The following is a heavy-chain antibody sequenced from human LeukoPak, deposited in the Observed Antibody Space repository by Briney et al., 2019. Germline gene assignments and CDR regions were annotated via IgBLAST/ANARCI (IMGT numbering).Heavy chain of an antibody. D-gene: IGHD2-15*01. V-gene: IGHV3-23*01. CDR3: AKGRASGGIHY. CDR2: ISSSGDST. J-gene: IGHJ4*02. Sequence: GGSLRLSCAASGFTFSNYAMNWVRQAPGKGLEWVLGISSSGDSTYYADSVKGRFTISRDNSKSTLYVQMNSLRAEDTAVYYCAKGRASGGIHYWGQGTLVTVSS. CDR1: GFTFSNYA.